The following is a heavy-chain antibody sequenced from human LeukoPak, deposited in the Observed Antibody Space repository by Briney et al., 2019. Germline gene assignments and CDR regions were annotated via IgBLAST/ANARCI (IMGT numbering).Heavy chain of an antibody. J-gene: IGHJ4*02. V-gene: IGHV3-33*08. CDR2: IWYDGSNK. D-gene: IGHD3-16*02. CDR3: ARSPAMITFGGVIVTPRYFDY. Sequence: HSGGSLRLSCAASGFTFSSYSMNWVRQAPGKGLEWVAVIWYDGSNKYYADSVKGRFTISRDYSKNTLYLQMNSLRAEDTAVYYCARSPAMITFGGVIVTPRYFDYWGQGTLVTVSS. CDR1: GFTFSSYS.